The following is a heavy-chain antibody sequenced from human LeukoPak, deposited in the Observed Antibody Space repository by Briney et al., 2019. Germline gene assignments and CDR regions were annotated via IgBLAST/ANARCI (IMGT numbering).Heavy chain of an antibody. CDR2: THPDGKER. CDR3: ARGDDFSGDY. D-gene: IGHD2-21*02. CDR1: GFTFDDYG. Sequence: PGGSLRLSCAASGFTFDDYGMSWVRQAPGKGLEWVANTHPDGKERYYVDSVKGRFTISRDNTENLLYLQMSSLRVDDTAVYYCARGDDFSGDYWGQGALVTVSS. V-gene: IGHV3-7*04. J-gene: IGHJ4*02.